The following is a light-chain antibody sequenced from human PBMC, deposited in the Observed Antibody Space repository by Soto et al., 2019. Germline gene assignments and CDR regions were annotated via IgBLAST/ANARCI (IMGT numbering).Light chain of an antibody. V-gene: IGKV3-20*01. CDR3: QQYGSSPT. J-gene: IGKJ4*01. CDR1: QSVSSTY. CDR2: GAS. Sequence: EIVLTQSPGTLSLSPGGRVTLSCRASQSVSSTYLAWNQQTPGQAPRLLIYGASSRATGIPDRFSGSGSGTDFTLTISRLEPEDFAVYYCQQYGSSPTFGGGTKVDIK.